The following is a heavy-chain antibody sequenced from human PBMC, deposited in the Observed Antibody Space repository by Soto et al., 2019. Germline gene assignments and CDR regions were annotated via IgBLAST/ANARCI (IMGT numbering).Heavy chain of an antibody. V-gene: IGHV4-31*03. CDR3: ARDIAYDSSGYYYGDAFDI. CDR1: GGSISSGGYY. D-gene: IGHD3-22*01. J-gene: IGHJ3*02. Sequence: PSETLSLTCTVSGGSISSGGYYLSWIRQHPGKGLEWIGYIYYSGSTYYNPSLKSRVTISVDTSKNQFSLKLSSVTAADTAVYYCARDIAYDSSGYYYGDAFDIWGQGTMVT. CDR2: IYYSGST.